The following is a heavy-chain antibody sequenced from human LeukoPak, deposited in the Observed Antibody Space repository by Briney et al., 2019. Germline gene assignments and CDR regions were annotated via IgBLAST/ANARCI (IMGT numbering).Heavy chain of an antibody. J-gene: IGHJ6*02. V-gene: IGHV5-51*01. CDR1: GYSFTSYW. D-gene: IGHD2-2*01. Sequence: GESLKISCKGSGYSFTSYWIGWVRQMPGKGLEWMGIIYPGDSDTRYSPSFQGQVTISAVKSISTAYLQWSSLKASDTAMYYCARRKGCSSTSCYGMDVWGQGTTVTVSS. CDR2: IYPGDSDT. CDR3: ARRKGCSSTSCYGMDV.